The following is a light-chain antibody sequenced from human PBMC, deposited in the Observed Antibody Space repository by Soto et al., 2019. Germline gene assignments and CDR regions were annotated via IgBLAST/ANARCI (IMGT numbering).Light chain of an antibody. J-gene: IGKJ1*01. V-gene: IGKV1-5*03. CDR2: EAS. CDR3: QQSRDYPWT. Sequence: DIQMTQSPSTLSASVGDRVTITCRASQSIDFYLAWYQQKPGKDPKLLIYEASNLESGVPSRCSGSVFGTEFTLSISSLQPDDFAPYSCQQSRDYPWTFGQGTKVDIK. CDR1: QSIDFY.